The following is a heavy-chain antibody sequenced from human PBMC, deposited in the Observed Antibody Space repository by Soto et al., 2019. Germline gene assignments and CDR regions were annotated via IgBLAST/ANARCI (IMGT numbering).Heavy chain of an antibody. Sequence: EVQLLESGGGLVQPGGSLRLSCAASGFTFSSYVMSWVRQAPGKGLEWVSGISGSGDNTYYEDSVKGRFTISRDNSKNTLFLQMNSLRAEDTALYFCAKEMGDYYDSSGSWFDPWGQGTLVTVSS. D-gene: IGHD3-22*01. CDR3: AKEMGDYYDSSGSWFDP. V-gene: IGHV3-23*01. CDR2: ISGSGDNT. J-gene: IGHJ5*02. CDR1: GFTFSSYV.